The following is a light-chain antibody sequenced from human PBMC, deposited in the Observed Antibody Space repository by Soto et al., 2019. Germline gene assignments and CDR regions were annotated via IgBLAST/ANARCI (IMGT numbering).Light chain of an antibody. J-gene: IGKJ1*01. Sequence: DIVLTQSPDTLSLSAGERATLSCRASQSVSSSYLAWYQQKPGQTPTVLIYGASSRATAIPDRFSGSGSGTDFTLTISRLEPEDFAVYYCQQYESSPTFGQGTKVESK. CDR2: GAS. CDR1: QSVSSSY. V-gene: IGKV3-20*01. CDR3: QQYESSPT.